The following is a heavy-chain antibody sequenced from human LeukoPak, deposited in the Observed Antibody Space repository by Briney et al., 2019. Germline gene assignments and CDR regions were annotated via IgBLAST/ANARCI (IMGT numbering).Heavy chain of an antibody. CDR1: GGSISSYY. V-gene: IGHV4-59*01. CDR3: ARRSPPYYYDSSGYYDY. J-gene: IGHJ4*02. Sequence: PSXXLSLTCTVWGGSISSYYWSWIRQPPGKGLEGIGYIYYSGRTNYNPSLKRRVTISVDKSKKQFALKLNSVTTGDTAVYYCARRSPPYYYDSSGYYDYWGQGTLVTVSS. D-gene: IGHD3-22*01. CDR2: IYYSGRT.